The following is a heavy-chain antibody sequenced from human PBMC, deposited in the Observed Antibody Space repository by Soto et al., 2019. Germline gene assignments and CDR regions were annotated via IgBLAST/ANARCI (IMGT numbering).Heavy chain of an antibody. Sequence: QVQLVESGGGVVQPGRSLRLSCAASGFTFSSYGMHWVRQAPGKGLEWVAVISYDGSNKNYADSVKGRFTISRDNSRNTLYLQMNSLRAEDTAVYYCAKEYSSGWLLDYWGQGTLVTVS. CDR1: GFTFSSYG. CDR3: AKEYSSGWLLDY. CDR2: ISYDGSNK. V-gene: IGHV3-30*18. D-gene: IGHD6-19*01. J-gene: IGHJ4*02.